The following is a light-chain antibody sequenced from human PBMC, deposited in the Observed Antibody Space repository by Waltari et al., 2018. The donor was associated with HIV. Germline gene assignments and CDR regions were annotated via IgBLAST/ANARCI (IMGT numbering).Light chain of an antibody. CDR2: TTN. CDR3: LIRMGGGTVL. CDR1: SGSVSFRPF. Sequence: QTVVTQEPSFSVSPGGTVTLTCGFPSGSVSFRPFPTWYQQTPGQPPRTLIYTTNYRSSGVPDRFSGSIVGGRAALTIAGAQADDEGDYYCLIRMGGGTVLFGGGTRLTVL. V-gene: IGLV8-61*01. J-gene: IGLJ3*02.